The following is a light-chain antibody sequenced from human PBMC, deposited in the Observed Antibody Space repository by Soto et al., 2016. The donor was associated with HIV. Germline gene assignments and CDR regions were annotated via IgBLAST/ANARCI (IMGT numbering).Light chain of an antibody. CDR2: TDN. V-gene: IGLV3-25*03. Sequence: SYELTQPPSVSVSPGQTARITCSGDALPRQYAYWYQQKPGQAPMLVISTDNERPSGIPERFSGSSSGTPVTLIISGVQAEDEADYYCQSADASGTYRVFGGGTKLTV. CDR1: ALPRQY. CDR3: QSADASGTYRV. J-gene: IGLJ2*01.